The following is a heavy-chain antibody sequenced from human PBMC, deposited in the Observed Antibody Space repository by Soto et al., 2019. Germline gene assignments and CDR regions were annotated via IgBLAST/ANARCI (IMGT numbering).Heavy chain of an antibody. J-gene: IGHJ5*02. CDR1: GYTFSIYG. V-gene: IGHV1-18*01. Sequence: ASVKVSCKASGYTFSIYGFSWVLQAPGQGLEWMGWIGADNGDTNYAQNFQGRVTVTTDTSTTTSYMELRSLTSDDTAVYFCARDWKGAEGFDPWGQGTLVTVSS. CDR3: ARDWKGAEGFDP. CDR2: IGADNGDT. D-gene: IGHD1-1*01.